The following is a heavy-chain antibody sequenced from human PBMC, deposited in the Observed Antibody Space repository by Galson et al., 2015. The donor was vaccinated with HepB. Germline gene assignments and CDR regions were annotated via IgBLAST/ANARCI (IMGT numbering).Heavy chain of an antibody. Sequence: LRLSCAASGFTFSSYSMNWVRQAPGKGLEWVSSISSSSSYIYYADSVKGRFTISRDNAKNSLYLQMNSLRAEDTAVYYCASAADYGDYTDVDYWGQGTLVTVSS. CDR1: GFTFSSYS. D-gene: IGHD4-17*01. V-gene: IGHV3-21*01. CDR2: ISSSSSYI. CDR3: ASAADYGDYTDVDY. J-gene: IGHJ4*02.